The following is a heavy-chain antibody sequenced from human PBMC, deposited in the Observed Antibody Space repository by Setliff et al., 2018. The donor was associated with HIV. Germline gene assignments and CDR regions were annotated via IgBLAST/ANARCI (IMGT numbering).Heavy chain of an antibody. D-gene: IGHD5-12*01. CDR3: ARKGWNAYEAFDY. V-gene: IGHV4-38-2*01. CDR2: IYQTGTT. CDR1: GFSINSGYY. J-gene: IGHJ4*02. Sequence: SETLSLTCAVSGFSINSGYYWGWIRQPPGKGLEWIGSIYQTGTTYYNPSLKSRVTISVDTSKRQFSLKLTSVTAADTAIYYCARKGWNAYEAFDYWGQGTLVTVSS.